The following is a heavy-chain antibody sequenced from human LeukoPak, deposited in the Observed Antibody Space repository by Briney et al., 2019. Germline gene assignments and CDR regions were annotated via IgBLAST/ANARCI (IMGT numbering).Heavy chain of an antibody. Sequence: GGSLRLSCAGSGFTVSSKYMSWVRQAPGRGLEWVSSISSSSTYIYYADSMKGRFTISRDNAKNSLYLQMNSLRAEDTAVYYCARASTGYYNAFDLWGQGTMVTVAS. V-gene: IGHV3-21*01. CDR3: ARASTGYYNAFDL. D-gene: IGHD3-22*01. J-gene: IGHJ3*01. CDR2: ISSSSTYI. CDR1: GFTVSSKY.